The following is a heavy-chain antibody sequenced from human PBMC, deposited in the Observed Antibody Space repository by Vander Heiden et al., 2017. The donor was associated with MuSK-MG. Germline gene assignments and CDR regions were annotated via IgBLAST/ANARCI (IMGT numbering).Heavy chain of an antibody. Sequence: EVQLVESGGGLVQPGGSLRLSCAASGSPFSIYDVHWVRQATGKGLDWVSAIGTASDPYYPGSVKGRFTISRENAKNSLYLQMNSLGAGDTAVYYCARGAVAGYWYFDLWGRGTLVTVSS. CDR3: ARGAVAGYWYFDL. V-gene: IGHV3-13*05. J-gene: IGHJ2*01. CDR2: IGTASDP. CDR1: GSPFSIYD. D-gene: IGHD6-19*01.